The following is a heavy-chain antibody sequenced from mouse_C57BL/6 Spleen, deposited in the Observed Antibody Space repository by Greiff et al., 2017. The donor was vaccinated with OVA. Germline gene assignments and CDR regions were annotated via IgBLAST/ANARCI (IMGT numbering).Heavy chain of an antibody. Sequence: QVQLQQPGAELVKPGASVKLSCKASGYTFTSYWMQWVKQRPGQGLEWIGEIDPSDSYTNYNQKFTGKATLTVATSSSTAYMQLSSRTSEDSAVYYGARGGRYDYDGFPYAMDYWGQGTSVTVSS. V-gene: IGHV1-50*01. D-gene: IGHD2-4*01. CDR1: GYTFTSYW. CDR2: IDPSDSYT. CDR3: ARGGRYDYDGFPYAMDY. J-gene: IGHJ4*01.